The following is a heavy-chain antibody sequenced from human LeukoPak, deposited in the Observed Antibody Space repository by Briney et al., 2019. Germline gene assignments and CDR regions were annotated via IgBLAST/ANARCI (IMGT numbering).Heavy chain of an antibody. Sequence: SETLSLTCTVSGGSISSSNYYWGWIRPPPGKGLGWIGTMYSSGTTYYSPSLKSRVTISVDTSNNQFSLRLNSVTAADTAVYYCARRLERRGGFDYWGQGTLVTVSS. D-gene: IGHD1-1*01. V-gene: IGHV4-39*01. CDR3: ARRLERRGGFDY. CDR1: GGSISSSNYY. J-gene: IGHJ4*02. CDR2: MYSSGTT.